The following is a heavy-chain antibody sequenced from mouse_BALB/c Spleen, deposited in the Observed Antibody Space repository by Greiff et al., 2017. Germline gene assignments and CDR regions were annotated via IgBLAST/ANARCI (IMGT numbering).Heavy chain of an antibody. CDR1: GYTFTSYW. J-gene: IGHJ3*01. D-gene: IGHD2-4*01. CDR2: INPSTGYT. CDR3: ARKGIYYDYDEAWFAY. V-gene: IGHV1-7*01. Sequence: VQLQQSGAELAKPGASVKMSCKASGYTFTSYWMHWVKQRPGQGLEWIGYINPSTGYTEYNQKFKDKATLTADKSSSTAYMQLSSLTSEDSAVYYCARKGIYYDYDEAWFAYWGQGTLVTVSA.